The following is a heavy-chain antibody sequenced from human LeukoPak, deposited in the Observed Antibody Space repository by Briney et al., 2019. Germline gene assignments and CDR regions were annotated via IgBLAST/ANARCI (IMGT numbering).Heavy chain of an antibody. Sequence: GGSLRLSCGASGFTFGSYWMSWVRQAPGKGLEWVANIKQGGSERDYVDSVKGRFSISRDNSKNMLYLQMNSLRAEDTAIYYCAKGSVIVVVDYIGGQGTLVTVSS. D-gene: IGHD3-22*01. J-gene: IGHJ4*02. V-gene: IGHV3-7*05. CDR1: GFTFGSYW. CDR2: IKQGGSER. CDR3: AKGSVIVVVDYI.